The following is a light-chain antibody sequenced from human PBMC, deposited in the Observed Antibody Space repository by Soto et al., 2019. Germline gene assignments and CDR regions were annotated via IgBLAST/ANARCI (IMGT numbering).Light chain of an antibody. CDR1: QSISRY. CDR3: QQSYGTRT. J-gene: IGKJ1*01. V-gene: IGKV1-39*01. Sequence: DIQMTQSPSSLSASVGDRVTITCRASQSISRYLNWYQQKPGKAPNLLIYAASSLQSGVPSRFSGSGSGTDFTLTISSLQPEDFATYYCQQSYGTRTFGQGTKVDIK. CDR2: AAS.